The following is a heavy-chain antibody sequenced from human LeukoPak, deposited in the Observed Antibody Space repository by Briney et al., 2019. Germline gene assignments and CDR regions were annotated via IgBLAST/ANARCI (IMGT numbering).Heavy chain of an antibody. J-gene: IGHJ5*02. CDR2: MSGSDGST. V-gene: IGHV3-23*01. CDR3: AKEGAAAGFNWFDP. CDR1: GLTFSSYA. Sequence: GGSLRLSCAASGLTFSSYAMSWVRQVPGKGLEWVSSMSGSDGSTYIADSVKGRFTISRDNIRKTLYLQMNSLRAEDTAEYYCAKEGAAAGFNWFDPWGQGTQVTVSS. D-gene: IGHD6-13*01.